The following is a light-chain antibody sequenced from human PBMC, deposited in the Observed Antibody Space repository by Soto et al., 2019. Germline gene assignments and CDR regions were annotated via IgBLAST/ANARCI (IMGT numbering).Light chain of an antibody. CDR2: DAS. CDR3: QYFYNYRPYT. Sequence: AIQLTPSPSSLSASVGDRVTITCRASQGISSALAWYQQKPGKAPKLLIYDASRLESGVPSRFSGSGSETDFTLSIIRLQPEEFAAYYCQYFYNYRPYTFGQRTRLETK. J-gene: IGKJ5*01. V-gene: IGKV1D-13*01. CDR1: QGISSA.